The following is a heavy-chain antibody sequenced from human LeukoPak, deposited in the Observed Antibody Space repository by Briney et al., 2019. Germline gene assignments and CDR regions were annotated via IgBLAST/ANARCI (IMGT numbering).Heavy chain of an antibody. J-gene: IGHJ4*02. CDR3: ARDRINMMVLGHHSGLDC. D-gene: IGHD3-22*01. Sequence: GGSLRLSCVGSGFSLSEYGIHWVRQAPGKGLEWVAVVSYDGGQKYYADSVKGRCTISRDTSSDTVSLQMNSLRVEDTAVYYCARDRINMMVLGHHSGLDCWGQGTLVTVSS. CDR1: GFSLSEYG. V-gene: IGHV3-30*19. CDR2: VSYDGGQK.